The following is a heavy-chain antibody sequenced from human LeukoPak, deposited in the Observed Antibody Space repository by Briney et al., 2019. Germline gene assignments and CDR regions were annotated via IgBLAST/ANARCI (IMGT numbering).Heavy chain of an antibody. CDR3: ARAPRGYSYGYLDF. J-gene: IGHJ4*02. D-gene: IGHD5-18*01. CDR1: GYTFTSYG. V-gene: IGHV1-18*04. CDR2: ISGYNGNT. Sequence: ASVKVSCKASGYTFTSYGISWVRQAPGQGLEWMGWISGYNGNTNYAQKVQGRVNMTTDTSTSTAYMELRSLRSDDPAVYYCARAPRGYSYGYLDFWGQGSLVTVSS.